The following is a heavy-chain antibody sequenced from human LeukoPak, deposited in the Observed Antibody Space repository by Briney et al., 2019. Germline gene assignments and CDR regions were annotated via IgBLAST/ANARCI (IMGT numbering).Heavy chain of an antibody. Sequence: SVKVSCKASGGTFSSYAISWVRQAPGQGLEWMGGIIPIFGTANYAQKFQGRVTITTDESTSTAYMELSSLRSEDTAVYYCARGRLGTGDWFDPWGQGTLVTVPS. J-gene: IGHJ5*02. CDR3: ARGRLGTGDWFDP. CDR2: IIPIFGTA. CDR1: GGTFSSYA. V-gene: IGHV1-69*05. D-gene: IGHD7-27*01.